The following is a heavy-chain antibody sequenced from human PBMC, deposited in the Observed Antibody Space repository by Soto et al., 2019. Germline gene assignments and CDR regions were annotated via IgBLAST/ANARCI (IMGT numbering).Heavy chain of an antibody. CDR1: GGSISSYY. CDR3: ARAGWCELPGDMDV. CDR2: IYYSGST. D-gene: IGHD1-26*01. V-gene: IGHV4-59*01. J-gene: IGHJ6*02. Sequence: SETLSLTCTVSGGSISSYYWSWIRQPPGKGLEWIGYIYYSGSTNYNPSLKSRVTISVDTSKNQFSLKLSSVTAADTAVYYCARAGWCELPGDMDVWGQGTTVTVSS.